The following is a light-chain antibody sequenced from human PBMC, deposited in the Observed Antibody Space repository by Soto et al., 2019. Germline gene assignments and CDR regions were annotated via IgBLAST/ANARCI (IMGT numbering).Light chain of an antibody. Sequence: EVVMTQSPATLSVSPGERATLSCRASQNVNSNLAWYQQKPGQAPRLLISGASTMASGVPSRFSGSGSGTEFTLTISGLQSEDFAVYYCQQYNNWPRTFGQGTNLEI. CDR2: GAS. V-gene: IGKV3-15*01. CDR3: QQYNNWPRT. J-gene: IGKJ2*01. CDR1: QNVNSN.